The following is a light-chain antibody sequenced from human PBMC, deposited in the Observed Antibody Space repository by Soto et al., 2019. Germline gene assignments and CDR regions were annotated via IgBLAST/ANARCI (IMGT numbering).Light chain of an antibody. CDR1: QSVSSSY. V-gene: IGKV3-20*01. CDR3: QQYGSSWLT. Sequence: EIVLTHSPGTLSLSPGERATLSCRASQSVSSSYLAWYQQKPGQAPRLLIYGASSRATGIPDRFSGSGSGTDFTLTISRLEPEDFAVYYCQQYGSSWLTFGGGTKVDIK. CDR2: GAS. J-gene: IGKJ4*01.